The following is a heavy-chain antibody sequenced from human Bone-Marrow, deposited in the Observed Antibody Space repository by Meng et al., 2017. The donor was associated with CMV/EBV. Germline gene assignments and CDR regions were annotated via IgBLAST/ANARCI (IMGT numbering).Heavy chain of an antibody. V-gene: IGHV2-5*01. CDR1: GFSLSTGGVG. CDR3: AHSLLNYDFWSGYYMAYYYYYGMDV. D-gene: IGHD3-3*01. J-gene: IGHJ6*02. CDR2: IYWNDDK. Sequence: SGPTLVKPTQTLTLTCTFSGFSLSTGGVGVGWIRQPPGKALEWLALIYWNDDKRYSPSLKSRLTITKDTSKNQVVLTMTNMDPVDTATYYFAHSLLNYDFWSGYYMAYYYYYGMDVWGQGTTVTVSS.